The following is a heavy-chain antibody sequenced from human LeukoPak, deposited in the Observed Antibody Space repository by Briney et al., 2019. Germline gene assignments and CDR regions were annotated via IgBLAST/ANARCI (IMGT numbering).Heavy chain of an antibody. J-gene: IGHJ4*02. CDR1: GFRFSIYA. CDR2: ISGSGDST. Sequence: QTGGSLRLSCAASGFRFSIYAMSWVRQAPGKGLEWVSAISGSGDSTDYADSVRGRFTISRDNSKNTLYLQMNSLRAEDTALYYCAKSPYASGPMGYFDYWGQGTLVTVSS. CDR3: AKSPYASGPMGYFDY. D-gene: IGHD3-10*01. V-gene: IGHV3-23*01.